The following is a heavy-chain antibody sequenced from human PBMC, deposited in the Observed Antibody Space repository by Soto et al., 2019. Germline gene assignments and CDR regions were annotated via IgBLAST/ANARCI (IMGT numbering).Heavy chain of an antibody. CDR1: GGSISSSSYY. D-gene: IGHD4-17*01. V-gene: IGHV4-39*01. Sequence: PSETLSLTCTVSGGSISSSSYYWGWIRQPPGKGLEWIGSIYYSGSTYYNPSLKSRVTISVDTSKNQFSLKLSSVTAADTAVYYCARLFGDYVLGFDPWGQGTLVTSPQ. CDR2: IYYSGST. CDR3: ARLFGDYVLGFDP. J-gene: IGHJ5*02.